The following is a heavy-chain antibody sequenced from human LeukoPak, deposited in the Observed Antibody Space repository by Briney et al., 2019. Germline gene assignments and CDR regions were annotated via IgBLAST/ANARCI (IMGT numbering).Heavy chain of an antibody. J-gene: IGHJ4*02. V-gene: IGHV3-33*01. CDR2: IWYDGSNK. CDR3: ARDGHYYGSGSPFYFDY. CDR1: GFTFSSYG. D-gene: IGHD3-10*01. Sequence: PGGSLRLSCAASGFTFSSYGMHWVRQAPGKGLEWVAVIWYDGSNKYYADSVKGRFTISRDNSKNTQYLQMSSLRAEDTAVYYCARDGHYYGSGSPFYFDYWGQGTLVTVSS.